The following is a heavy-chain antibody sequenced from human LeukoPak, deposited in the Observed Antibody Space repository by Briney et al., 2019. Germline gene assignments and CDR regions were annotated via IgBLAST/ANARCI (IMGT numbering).Heavy chain of an antibody. Sequence: GGSLRLSCAVSGFXFSSYSMNWVRQAPGKGLEWVSYISSSSGYIYDADSVKGRFTISRDNAKNALYLQMDSLRDEDTAVYYCARDLHFAFDIWGQGIMVTVSS. J-gene: IGHJ3*02. V-gene: IGHV3-48*02. CDR3: ARDLHFAFDI. CDR1: GFXFSSYS. CDR2: ISSSSGYI.